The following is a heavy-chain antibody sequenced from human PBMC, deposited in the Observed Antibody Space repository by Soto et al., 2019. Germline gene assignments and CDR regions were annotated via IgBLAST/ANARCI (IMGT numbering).Heavy chain of an antibody. J-gene: IGHJ6*02. CDR2: ISSSGSTI. Sequence: GGSLILSCAASGFTFSDYYMSWIRQAPGKGLEWVSYISSSGSTIYYADSVKGRFTISRDNAKNSLYLQMNSLRAEDTAVYYCARAPYDFWSGSLSPYSPYYYYGMDVWGQGTTVTVSS. CDR1: GFTFSDYY. D-gene: IGHD3-3*01. V-gene: IGHV3-11*01. CDR3: ARAPYDFWSGSLSPYSPYYYYGMDV.